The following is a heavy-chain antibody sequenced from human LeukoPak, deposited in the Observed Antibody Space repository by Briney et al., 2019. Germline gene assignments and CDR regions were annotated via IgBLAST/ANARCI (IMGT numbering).Heavy chain of an antibody. CDR1: GYTFTRYY. CDR2: IKPSSGSA. V-gene: IGHV1-46*04. Sequence: ASVKVSCKASGYTFTRYYIHWVRQAPGQGLEWMGIIKPSSGSANYAQKLQGRVTMTRDTSTSTVYMELSSLRSEDTAVYYCARDLPYYYDSSGYYPAGFDYWGQGTLVTVSS. D-gene: IGHD3-22*01. J-gene: IGHJ4*02. CDR3: ARDLPYYYDSSGYYPAGFDY.